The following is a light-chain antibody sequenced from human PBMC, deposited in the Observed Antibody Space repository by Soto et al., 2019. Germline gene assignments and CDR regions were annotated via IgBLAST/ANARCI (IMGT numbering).Light chain of an antibody. V-gene: IGLV1-40*01. CDR3: QSYDSSLSGSVV. J-gene: IGLJ2*01. Sequence: QSVLTQPPSVSGAPGQRVTISCTGSSSNIGAGYYVHWYQQLPGTAPKLLIYGNSNRPSGVPDRFSGSKSGTSASLAITGLQDEDEADYYCQSYDSSLSGSVVFGGGTKLTVL. CDR2: GNS. CDR1: SSNIGAGYY.